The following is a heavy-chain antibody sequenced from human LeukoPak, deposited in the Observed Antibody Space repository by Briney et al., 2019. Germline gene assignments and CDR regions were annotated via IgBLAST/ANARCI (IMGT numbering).Heavy chain of an antibody. CDR3: ARVGATELLDY. Sequence: PGGPLRLSCAASGFTFSSYAMHWVRQAPGKGLEYVSAISSNGCSTYYANSVKGRFTISRDNSKNTLYLQMGSLRAEDMAVYYCARVGATELLDYWGQGTLVTVSS. V-gene: IGHV3-64*01. J-gene: IGHJ4*02. CDR1: GFTFSSYA. CDR2: ISSNGCST. D-gene: IGHD1-26*01.